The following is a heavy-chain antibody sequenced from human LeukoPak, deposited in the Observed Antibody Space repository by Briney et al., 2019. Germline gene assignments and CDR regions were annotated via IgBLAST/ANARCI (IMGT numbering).Heavy chain of an antibody. CDR3: ARSIYDYVWGSYRLEYYFDY. J-gene: IGHJ4*02. CDR1: GFTFSSYS. V-gene: IGHV3-48*01. CDR2: ISGSSSTI. D-gene: IGHD3-16*02. Sequence: GGSLRLSCAASGFTFSSYSMNWVRQAPGKGLEWVSYISGSSSTIYYADSVKGRFTISRDNSKNTLYLQMNSLRAEDTAVYYCARSIYDYVWGSYRLEYYFDYWGQGTLVTVSS.